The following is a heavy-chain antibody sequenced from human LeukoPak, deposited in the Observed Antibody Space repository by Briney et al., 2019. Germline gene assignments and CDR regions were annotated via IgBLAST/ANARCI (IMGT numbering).Heavy chain of an antibody. J-gene: IGHJ4*02. CDR2: VKRDGSDK. CDR1: GSTFSRYW. D-gene: IGHD3-10*01. V-gene: IGHV3-74*01. CDR3: TTGIGNYYYY. Sequence: GGSLRLSCAASGSTFSRYWMHWVRQAPGKGLVWVSRVKRDGSDKSYVASVKGRFTISRDNAKNTLYRQMDSLRAEDTAVYYCTTGIGNYYYYWGQGTLVTVAS.